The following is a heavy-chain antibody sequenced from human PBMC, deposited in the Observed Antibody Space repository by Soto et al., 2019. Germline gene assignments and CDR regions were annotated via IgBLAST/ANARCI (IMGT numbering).Heavy chain of an antibody. V-gene: IGHV4-4*02. Sequence: QVLLQESGPGLVQPSGTLSLSCAVSGGSVSSSFFWGWVRQPPGKGLEWIGDIFHSGSVNYNPSLKSRVTFSIDKSKNQFSLVLNSVTTADTAVYYCARSFGWYAIDYWGQGTLVIVSS. CDR2: IFHSGSV. CDR3: ARSFGWYAIDY. D-gene: IGHD6-19*01. CDR1: GGSVSSSFF. J-gene: IGHJ4*02.